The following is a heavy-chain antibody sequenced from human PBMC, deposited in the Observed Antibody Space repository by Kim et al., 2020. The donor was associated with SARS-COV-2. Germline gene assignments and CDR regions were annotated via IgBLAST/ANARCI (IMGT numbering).Heavy chain of an antibody. CDR2: IIPIFGTA. D-gene: IGHD5-12*01. J-gene: IGHJ4*02. V-gene: IGHV1-69*13. CDR1: GGTFSSYA. Sequence: SVKVSCKASGGTFSSYAISWVRQAPGQGLEWMGGIIPIFGTANYAQKFQGRVTITADESTSTAYMELSSLRSEDTAVYYCAASRGLRFESDYWGQGTLVTVSS. CDR3: AASRGLRFESDY.